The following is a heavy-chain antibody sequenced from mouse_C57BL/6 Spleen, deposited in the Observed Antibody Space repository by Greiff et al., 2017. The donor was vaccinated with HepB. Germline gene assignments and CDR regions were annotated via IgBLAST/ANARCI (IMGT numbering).Heavy chain of an antibody. CDR1: GFTFTSYW. CDR2: IDPSDSYT. Sequence: VKLKQPGAELVMPGASVKLSCKASGFTFTSYWMHWVKQTPGQGLEWIGEIDPSDSYTNYNQKFKGKSTFTVDKSSSTAYMQLSSLTSEDSAVYYCARRDRYRNYVWFAYWGQGTLVTVSA. V-gene: IGHV1-69*01. CDR3: ARRDRYRNYVWFAY. D-gene: IGHD2-5*01. J-gene: IGHJ3*01.